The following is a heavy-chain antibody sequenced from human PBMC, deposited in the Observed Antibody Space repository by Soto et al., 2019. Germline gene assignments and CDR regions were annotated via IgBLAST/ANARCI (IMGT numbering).Heavy chain of an antibody. J-gene: IGHJ1*01. Sequence: SQTKSLTSAVYGGNFSSYYWSWIRQHQGKGLEWIGEINHSGSTNYNPSLKSRVTISVDTSKNQFSLKLSSVTAADTAVYYCARLYGSGSYYNLVEYFQHWGQGTLVTVSS. CDR2: INHSGST. V-gene: IGHV4-34*01. D-gene: IGHD3-10*01. CDR1: GGNFSSYY. CDR3: ARLYGSGSYYNLVEYFQH.